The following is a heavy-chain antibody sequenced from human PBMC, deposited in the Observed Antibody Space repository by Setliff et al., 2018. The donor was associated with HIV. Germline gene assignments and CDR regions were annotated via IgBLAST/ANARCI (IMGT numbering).Heavy chain of an antibody. V-gene: IGHV3-23*01. CDR3: AKDRGPEGAPYSYYGMDV. J-gene: IGHJ6*02. CDR1: EFTFSTYA. CDR2: IGSNGGST. Sequence: GGSLRLSCAASEFTFSTYAMSWVRQAPGKGLEWVSVIGSNGGSTYYADAVKGRFTVSRDNSKNTLYLQMNSLIAEDTAVYYCAKDRGPEGAPYSYYGMDVWGQGTTVTVSS.